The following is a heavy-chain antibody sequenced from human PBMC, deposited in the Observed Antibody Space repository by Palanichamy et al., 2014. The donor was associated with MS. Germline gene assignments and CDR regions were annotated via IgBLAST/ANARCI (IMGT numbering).Heavy chain of an antibody. CDR3: AKDLDHGDSGNAF. J-gene: IGHJ4*02. CDR2: ISWNSGSK. D-gene: IGHD2-21*01. CDR1: GFKFDDYM. V-gene: IGHV3-9*01. Sequence: EVQLVESGGGLVQPGGSLRLSCATSGFKFDDYMMHWVRQTPGKGLEWVAGISWNSGSKDYADSVWGRFVISRDNAKNSLYLVMNSLRVEDTAFYYCAKDLDHGDSGNAFWGQGTLVTVSS.